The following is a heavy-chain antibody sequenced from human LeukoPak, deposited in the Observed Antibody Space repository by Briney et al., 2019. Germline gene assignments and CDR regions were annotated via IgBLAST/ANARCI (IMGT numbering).Heavy chain of an antibody. J-gene: IGHJ4*02. CDR3: ARGARDYYDSSGFYTY. V-gene: IGHV1-2*06. CDR1: GYTFTGYY. Sequence: SCMASGYTFTGYYMHWVRQAPGQGLEWMGRINPNSGGTNYAQKFQGRVTMTRDTSISTAYMELSRLRSDDTAVYYCARGARDYYDSSGFYTYWGQGTLVTVSS. D-gene: IGHD3-22*01. CDR2: INPNSGGT.